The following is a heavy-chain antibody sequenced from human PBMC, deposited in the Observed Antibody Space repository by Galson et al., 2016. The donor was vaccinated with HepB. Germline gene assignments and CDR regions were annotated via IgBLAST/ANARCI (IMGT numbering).Heavy chain of an antibody. J-gene: IGHJ3*02. V-gene: IGHV4-38-2*02. CDR2: ICHSGNT. CDR3: ARDPTRPWANDASDI. D-gene: IGHD1-1*01. Sequence: SETLSLTCAVSGYSISSGYCWGRIRQPPGKGLEWIGNICHSGNTYFNPSLESRVTISVDTSKNQFSLEVNSVTAADTAVYYCARDPTRPWANDASDIWGQGTMVTVSS. CDR1: GYSISSGYC.